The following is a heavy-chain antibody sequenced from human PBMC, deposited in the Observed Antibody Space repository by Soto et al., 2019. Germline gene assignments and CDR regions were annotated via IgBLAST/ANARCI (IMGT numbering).Heavy chain of an antibody. V-gene: IGHV4-34*01. CDR3: ARGTANRRSSYFDY. CDR1: GGSFSGYY. D-gene: IGHD3-16*02. CDR2: INHSGST. Sequence: QVQLQQWGAGLLKPSETLSLTCAVYGGSFSGYYWSWIRQPPGKGLEWIGEINHSGSTNYNPSLKSRFTISVDTSKNQFSLKLSSVTAADTAVYYCARGTANRRSSYFDYWGQGTLVTVSS. J-gene: IGHJ4*02.